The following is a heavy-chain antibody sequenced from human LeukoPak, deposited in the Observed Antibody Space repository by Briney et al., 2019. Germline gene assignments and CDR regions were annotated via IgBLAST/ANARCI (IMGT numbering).Heavy chain of an antibody. CDR1: GYTFTGYY. D-gene: IGHD3-10*01. J-gene: IGHJ4*02. Sequence: ASVKVSCKASGYTFTGYYMHWVRQAPGQGLEWMGWINPNSGGTNYAQKFQGRVTMTRDTSISTAYMELSSLRSEDTAVYYCASGRYYGSGSYKEGPFDYWGQGTLVTVSS. V-gene: IGHV1-2*02. CDR3: ASGRYYGSGSYKEGPFDY. CDR2: INPNSGGT.